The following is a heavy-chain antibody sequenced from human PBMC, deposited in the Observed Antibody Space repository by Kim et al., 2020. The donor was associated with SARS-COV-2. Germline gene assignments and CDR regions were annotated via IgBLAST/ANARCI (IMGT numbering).Heavy chain of an antibody. D-gene: IGHD3-16*01. J-gene: IGHJ3*02. V-gene: IGHV4-59*12. CDR3: ARDVWGTADVFDI. Sequence: YNPSLESRVTISVDTSRNQVSLNLRSVTAADTAIYYCARDVWGTADVFDIWGRGAKVTVSS.